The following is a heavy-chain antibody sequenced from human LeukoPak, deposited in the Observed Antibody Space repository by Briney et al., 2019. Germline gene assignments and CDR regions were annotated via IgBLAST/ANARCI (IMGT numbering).Heavy chain of an antibody. D-gene: IGHD6-13*01. CDR1: GFSFYDYG. CDR2: INWNGANT. Sequence: GGSLRLSCAASGFSFYDYGMTWVRQAPGKGLEWVSVINWNGANTDYADSVKGRFTISRDNAKNSLHLQMNSLRAEDTAFYYCARALYASSSWHTFDIWGQGTMVTVSS. CDR3: ARALYASSSWHTFDI. J-gene: IGHJ3*02. V-gene: IGHV3-20*04.